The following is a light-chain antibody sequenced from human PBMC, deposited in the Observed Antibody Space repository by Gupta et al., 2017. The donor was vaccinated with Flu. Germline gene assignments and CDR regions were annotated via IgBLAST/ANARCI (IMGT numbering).Light chain of an antibody. Sequence: SPGQTAVITCSGDKLGDKFACWYQQKQGRSTGVGIYQDTRRPSGIPERFYGSNSGDNATMNISGAQAVDEADYYCQVWDANSVGFGGGTKVTGL. J-gene: IGLJ2*01. CDR3: QVWDANSVG. CDR1: KLGDKF. V-gene: IGLV3-1*01. CDR2: QDT.